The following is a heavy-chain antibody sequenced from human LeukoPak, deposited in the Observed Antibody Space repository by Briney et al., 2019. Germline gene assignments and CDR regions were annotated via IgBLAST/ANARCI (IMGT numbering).Heavy chain of an antibody. CDR1: GGSFSGYY. D-gene: IGHD3-3*01. J-gene: IGHJ4*02. V-gene: IGHV4-34*01. CDR2: INHSGST. Sequence: PSETLSLTCAVYGGSFSGYYWSWIRQPPGKGLEWIGEINHSGSTNYNPSLKSRVTISVDTSKNQFSLKLSSVTAADTAVYYCARGQYDFWRGWDDYWGQGTLVTVSS. CDR3: ARGQYDFWRGWDDY.